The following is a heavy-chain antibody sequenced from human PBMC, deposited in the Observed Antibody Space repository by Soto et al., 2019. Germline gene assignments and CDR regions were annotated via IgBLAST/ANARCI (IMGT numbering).Heavy chain of an antibody. CDR3: ARVSGNGSGSYYYYYYGMDV. D-gene: IGHD3-10*01. J-gene: IGHJ6*02. CDR1: GFTFSSYS. Sequence: LRLSCAASGFTFSSYSMNWVRQAPGKGLEWVSSISSSSSYIYYADSVKGRFTISRDNAKNSLYLQMNSQRAEDTAVYYCARVSGNGSGSYYYYYYGMDVWGQGTTVTVSS. CDR2: ISSSSSYI. V-gene: IGHV3-21*01.